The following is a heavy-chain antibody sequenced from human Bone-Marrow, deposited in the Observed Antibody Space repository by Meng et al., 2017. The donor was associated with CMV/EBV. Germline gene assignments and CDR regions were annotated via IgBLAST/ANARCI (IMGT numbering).Heavy chain of an antibody. CDR3: AKDHYYDILTGSMNAFDI. D-gene: IGHD3-9*01. J-gene: IGHJ3*02. V-gene: IGHV3-9*03. CDR2: ISWNSGSI. CDR1: GFTFDDYA. Sequence: SLKISCAASGFTFDDYAMHWVRQAPGKGLEWVSGISWNSGSIGYADSVKGRFTISRDNAKNSLYLQMNSLRAEDMALYYCAKDHYYDILTGSMNAFDIWGQGTMVTVS.